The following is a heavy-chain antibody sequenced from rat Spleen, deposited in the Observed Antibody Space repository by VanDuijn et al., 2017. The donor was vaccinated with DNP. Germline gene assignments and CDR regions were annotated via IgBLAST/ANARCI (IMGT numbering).Heavy chain of an antibody. D-gene: IGHD1-4*01. J-gene: IGHJ4*01. CDR3: ARWPGYNPPYAMDA. Sequence: EVQLQESGPGLVKPSQSLSLTCSVTGYSITSNYWGWIRKFPGNKLEWMGSVNRAGTTNYHPSLKSRISITRDTSKNQLFLQVNSVTTEDTATYYCARWPGYNPPYAMDAWGQGTSVTVSS. CDR2: VNRAGTT. V-gene: IGHV3-3*01. CDR1: GYSITSNY.